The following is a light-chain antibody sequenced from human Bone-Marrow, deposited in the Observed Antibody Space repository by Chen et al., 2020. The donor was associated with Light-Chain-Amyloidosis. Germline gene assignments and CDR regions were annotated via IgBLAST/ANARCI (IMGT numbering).Light chain of an antibody. CDR2: AAS. J-gene: IGKJ2*01. Sequence: DIQMTQSPSSLSASVGDRVTLTCRARQSISSYFNWYQQKPGKAPNLLLYAASSLQSGVPSRFSCSGSGTDFTLSNSSLQPEELASYYGLQCYSTRYAYGQGTKLQIK. CDR3: LQCYSTRYA. V-gene: IGKV1-39*01. CDR1: QSISSY.